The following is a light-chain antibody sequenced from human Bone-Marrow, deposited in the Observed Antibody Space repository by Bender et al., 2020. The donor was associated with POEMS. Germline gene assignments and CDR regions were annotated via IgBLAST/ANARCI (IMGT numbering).Light chain of an antibody. J-gene: IGLJ1*01. CDR3: SSYAGSPSV. CDR1: SSDIADYDY. Sequence: QSALTQPPSASGSPGQSVTISCTGTSSDIADYDYVSWYQQHPGKAPKLMIYDVSKRPSGVPDRFSGSKSGNTASLTVSGLQAEDEADYYCSSYAGSPSVFGTGTKVTVL. CDR2: DVS. V-gene: IGLV2-8*01.